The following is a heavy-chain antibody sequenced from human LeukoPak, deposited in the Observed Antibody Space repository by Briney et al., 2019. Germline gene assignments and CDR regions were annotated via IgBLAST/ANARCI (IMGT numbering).Heavy chain of an antibody. CDR2: ISSSGSTI. J-gene: IGHJ4*02. Sequence: PGGSLRLSCAASGFTFSDYYMNWIRQAPGKGLEWVSYISSSGSTIYYADSVKGRFTISRDNSKNTLYLQMNSLRAEDTAVYYCARDREQLVRFDYWGQGTLVTVSS. CDR3: ARDREQLVRFDY. CDR1: GFTFSDYY. D-gene: IGHD6-6*01. V-gene: IGHV3-11*04.